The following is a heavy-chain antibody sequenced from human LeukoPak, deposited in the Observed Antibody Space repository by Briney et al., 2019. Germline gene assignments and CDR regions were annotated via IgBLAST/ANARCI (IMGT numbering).Heavy chain of an antibody. Sequence: PSETLSLTCTVSGGSISSSSYSWGWIRQPPGKGLEWIGSIYYSGSTYYNPSLKSRVTISVDTFKNQFSLKLSSVTAADTAVYYCAREGGDYYDSSGYYGWFDPWGQGTLVTVSS. J-gene: IGHJ5*02. CDR1: GGSISSSSYS. CDR2: IYYSGST. D-gene: IGHD3-22*01. V-gene: IGHV4-39*07. CDR3: AREGGDYYDSSGYYGWFDP.